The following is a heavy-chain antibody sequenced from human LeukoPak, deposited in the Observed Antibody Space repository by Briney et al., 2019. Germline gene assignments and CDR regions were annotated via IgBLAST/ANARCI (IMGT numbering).Heavy chain of an antibody. D-gene: IGHD3-22*01. V-gene: IGHV4-4*07. CDR1: GGSISRYY. Sequence: SETLSLTCTVSGGSISRYYWSWIRQPAGTGLEWIGRIYTSGSTNYKPSLKTRVTMSADTSKNQFYLTLNPLTTARPAGDSCANEDYFDSSGYYGTIWGQGTLVTVSS. CDR3: ANEDYFDSSGYYGTI. CDR2: IYTSGST. J-gene: IGHJ3*02.